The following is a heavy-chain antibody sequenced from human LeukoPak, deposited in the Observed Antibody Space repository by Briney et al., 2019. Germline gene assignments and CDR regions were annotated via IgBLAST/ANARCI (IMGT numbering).Heavy chain of an antibody. CDR1: GYTFTGSY. J-gene: IGHJ5*02. D-gene: IGHD3-10*01. Sequence: ASVTVSCKASGYTFTGSYMHWVRQAPGQGLEWVGWINLNSGGTNYAQKFQGRVTMTRGTSISTAYMELSSLRSDDTAVYYCARPSGGSGRWGDNWFDPWGQGTLVTVSS. V-gene: IGHV1-2*02. CDR2: INLNSGGT. CDR3: ARPSGGSGRWGDNWFDP.